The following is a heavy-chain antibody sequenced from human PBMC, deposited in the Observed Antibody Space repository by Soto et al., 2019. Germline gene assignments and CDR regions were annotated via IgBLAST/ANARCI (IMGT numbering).Heavy chain of an antibody. CDR2: ISGSGGST. V-gene: IGHV3-23*01. J-gene: IGHJ6*03. D-gene: IGHD3-16*01. CDR1: GFTFSSYA. Sequence: EVQLLESGGGLVQPGGSLRLSCAASGFTFSSYAMSWVRQAPGKGLELVSAISGSGGSTYYADSVKGRFTISRDNSQNTLYLQMNSLRAEDTAVYYCATPPFVGGYYYYYMDVWGKGTTVTVSS. CDR3: ATPPFVGGYYYYYMDV.